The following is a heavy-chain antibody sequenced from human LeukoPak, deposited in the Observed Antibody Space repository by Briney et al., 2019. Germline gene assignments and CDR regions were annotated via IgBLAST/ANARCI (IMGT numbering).Heavy chain of an antibody. V-gene: IGHV1-2*02. D-gene: IGHD2-8*01. CDR1: GYTFTGYY. CDR2: INPNSGGT. Sequence: GASVKVSCKASGYTFTGYYMHWVRQAPGRGLEWMGWINPNSGGTNYAQKFQGRVTMTRDTSISTAYMELSRLRSDDTAVYYCARDKGYCTNGVCLGSNWFDPWGQGTLVTVSS. J-gene: IGHJ5*02. CDR3: ARDKGYCTNGVCLGSNWFDP.